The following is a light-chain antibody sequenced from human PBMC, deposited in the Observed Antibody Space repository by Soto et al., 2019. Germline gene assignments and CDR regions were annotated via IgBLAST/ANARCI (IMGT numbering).Light chain of an antibody. V-gene: IGKV3-20*01. J-gene: IGKJ4*01. Sequence: MGLTQSPGPLSLSLGERATLSCMALQSVSSSHVAWYQQNPGQPPRLFSCGASSRATGIPNRFSGSCSGPDFTITINRLEHDDLAVYSGHQSGSAFTFGGGLKVEIK. CDR3: HQSGSAFT. CDR1: QSVSSSH. CDR2: GAS.